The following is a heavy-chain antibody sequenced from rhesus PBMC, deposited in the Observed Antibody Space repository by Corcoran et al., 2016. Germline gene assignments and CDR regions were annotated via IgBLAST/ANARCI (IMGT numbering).Heavy chain of an antibody. CDR2: INGGGGRT. V-gene: IGHV4-147*01. CDR3: AKDGGVETFDY. J-gene: IGHJ4*01. CDR1: GGSICSYW. Sequence: QVQLQESGPGVVKPSETLSLTCAVSGGSICSYWWGWFRQPPGKGLEWIGRINGGGGRTIYQPSLKSRVTISSDTSKNQFSLKLSSVTAADTAVYYCAKDGGVETFDYWGQGVLVTVSS. D-gene: IGHD1-44*01.